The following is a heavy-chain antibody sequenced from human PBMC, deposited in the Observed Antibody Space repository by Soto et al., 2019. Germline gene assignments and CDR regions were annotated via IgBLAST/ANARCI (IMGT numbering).Heavy chain of an antibody. CDR1: GYTFTSYY. Sequence: ASVKVSCKASGYTFTSYYMHWVRHAPGQGLEWMGIINPSGGSTSYAQKFQGRVTMTRDTSTSTVYMELSSLRSEDTAVYYCARARSNDYGPNGFDPWGQGTLVTVSS. J-gene: IGHJ5*02. CDR3: ARARSNDYGPNGFDP. CDR2: INPSGGST. D-gene: IGHD4-17*01. V-gene: IGHV1-46*01.